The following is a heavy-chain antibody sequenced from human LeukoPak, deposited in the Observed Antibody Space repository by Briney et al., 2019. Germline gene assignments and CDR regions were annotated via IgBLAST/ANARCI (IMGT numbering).Heavy chain of an antibody. CDR1: GYTFTSYG. J-gene: IGHJ5*02. Sequence: ASVKVSCKASGYTFTSYGISWVRQAPGQGLEWMGWISAYNGNTNYAQKLQGRDTMTTDTSTSTAYMELRSLRSDDTAVYYCARDPRTHPYSSSWYPWGQGTLVTVSS. V-gene: IGHV1-18*01. CDR2: ISAYNGNT. CDR3: ARDPRTHPYSSSWYP. D-gene: IGHD6-13*01.